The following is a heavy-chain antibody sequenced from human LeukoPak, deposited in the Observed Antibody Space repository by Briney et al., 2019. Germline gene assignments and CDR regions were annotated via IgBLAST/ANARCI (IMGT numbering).Heavy chain of an antibody. V-gene: IGHV3-11*03. Sequence: PGGSLRLSCAASGFTFSDYYTSWVRQAPGKGLEWVSYISSGSSYTNYADSVKGRFTISRDNAKNSLYLQMNSLRAEDTAVYYCARIPYSSGWSSDYWGQGTLVTVSS. CDR1: GFTFSDYY. CDR3: ARIPYSSGWSSDY. J-gene: IGHJ4*02. D-gene: IGHD6-19*01. CDR2: ISSGSSYT.